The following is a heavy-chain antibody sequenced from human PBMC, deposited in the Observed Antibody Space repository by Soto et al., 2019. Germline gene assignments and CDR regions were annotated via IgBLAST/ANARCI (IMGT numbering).Heavy chain of an antibody. CDR2: IYYSGST. CDR3: GPRGAVADPRGY. V-gene: IGHV4-61*01. CDR1: GGSVSSGSYY. J-gene: IGHJ4*02. D-gene: IGHD6-19*01. Sequence: SETLSLTCTVSGGSVSSGSYYWSWIRQPPGKGLEWIGYIYYSGSTNYNPSLKSRVAISVDTSKNQFSLNLRSVTAADTAVYYCGPRGAVADPRGYWGQGTLVTVSS.